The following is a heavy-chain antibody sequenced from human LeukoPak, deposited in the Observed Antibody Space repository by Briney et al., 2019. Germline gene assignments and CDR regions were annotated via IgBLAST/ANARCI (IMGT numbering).Heavy chain of an antibody. CDR2: INAGNGNT. V-gene: IGHV1-3*01. D-gene: IGHD1-20*01. J-gene: IGHJ4*02. CDR1: GYTFTSYA. Sequence: ASVKVSCKASGYTFTSYAMHWVHQAPGQRLEWMGWINAGNGNTKYSQKFQGRVTITRDTSASTAYMELSSLRSEDTAVYYCARVRSVTGFFDYWGQGTLVTVSS. CDR3: ARVRSVTGFFDY.